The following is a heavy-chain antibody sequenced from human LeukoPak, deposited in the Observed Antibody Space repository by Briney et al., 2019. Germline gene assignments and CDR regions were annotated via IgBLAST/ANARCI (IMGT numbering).Heavy chain of an antibody. CDR1: GGSISSYY. CDR3: ARSGYYGTDFQH. V-gene: IGHV4-59*01. Sequence: SETLSLTCTVSGGSISSYYWSWIRQPPGKGLEWIGYIYYSGSTNYNPSLKSRVTISVDTSKNQFSLKRSSVTAADTAVYYCARSGYYGTDFQHWGQGTLVTVSS. CDR2: IYYSGST. J-gene: IGHJ1*01. D-gene: IGHD3-22*01.